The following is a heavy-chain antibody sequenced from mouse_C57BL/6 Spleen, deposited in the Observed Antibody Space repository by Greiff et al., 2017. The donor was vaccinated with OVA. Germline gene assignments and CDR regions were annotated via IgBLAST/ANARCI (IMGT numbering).Heavy chain of an antibody. V-gene: IGHV1-55*01. CDR1: GYTFTSYW. CDR2: IYPGSGST. D-gene: IGHD2-2*01. J-gene: IGHJ4*01. CDR3: AGGEGYGYDVDYAMDY. Sequence: VQLQQPGAELVKPGASVKMSCKASGYTFTSYWITWVKQRPGQGLEWIGDIYPGSGSTNYNEKFKSKATLTVDTSSSTAYMQLSSLTAEDSAVYYCAGGEGYGYDVDYAMDYWGQGTSVTVSS.